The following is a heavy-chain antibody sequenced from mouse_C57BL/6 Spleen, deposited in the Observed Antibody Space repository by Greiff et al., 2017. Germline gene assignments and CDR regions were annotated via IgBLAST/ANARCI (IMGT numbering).Heavy chain of an antibody. J-gene: IGHJ4*01. CDR3: ARRAVVGGAMDY. CDR2: IYPSDSET. D-gene: IGHD1-1*01. V-gene: IGHV1-61*01. CDR1: GYTFTSYW. Sequence: QVQLQQPGAELVRPGSSVKLSCKASGYTFTSYWMDWVKQRPGQGLEWIGNIYPSDSETHYNQKFKDKATLTVDKSSSTAYMQLSSLTSEDSAVYYCARRAVVGGAMDYWGQGTSVTVSS.